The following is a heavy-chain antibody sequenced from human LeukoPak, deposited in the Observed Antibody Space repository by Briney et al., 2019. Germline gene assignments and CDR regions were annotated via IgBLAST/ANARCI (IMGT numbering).Heavy chain of an antibody. CDR2: INPNSGGT. V-gene: IGHV1-2*02. CDR1: GYTFTGYY. CDR3: ARIVVVADIWFDP. Sequence: GASVKVSCKASGYTFTGYYMHWVRQAPGQGLEWMGWINPNSGGTTYAQKFQGRVTMTRDTSISTAYMELSRLRSDDAAVYYCARIVVVADIWFDPWGQGTLVTVSS. D-gene: IGHD2-21*02. J-gene: IGHJ5*02.